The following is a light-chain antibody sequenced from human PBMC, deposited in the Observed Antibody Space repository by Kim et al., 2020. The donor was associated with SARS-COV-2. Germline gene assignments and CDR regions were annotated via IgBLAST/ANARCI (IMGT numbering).Light chain of an antibody. Sequence: AQGKTASITCGGNNIGSKSVHWYQQKQGQAPVLVIYYDSDRPSGIPERFSGSNSGNTATLTISRVEAGDEADYYCQVWDSSSDHWVFGGGTQLTVL. V-gene: IGLV3-21*04. J-gene: IGLJ3*02. CDR1: NIGSKS. CDR3: QVWDSSSDHWV. CDR2: YDS.